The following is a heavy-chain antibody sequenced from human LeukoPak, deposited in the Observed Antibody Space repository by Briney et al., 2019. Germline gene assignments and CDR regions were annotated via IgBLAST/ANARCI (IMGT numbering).Heavy chain of an antibody. Sequence: SETLSLTCAVYGGSFSGYYWSWIRQPPGKGLEWIGEINHSGSTNYNPSLKSRVTISVDTSKNQFSLKLSSVTAADTAVYYCARRGAFIAAAVLGAFDIWGQGTMVTVSS. V-gene: IGHV4-34*01. CDR3: ARRGAFIAAAVLGAFDI. D-gene: IGHD6-13*01. CDR1: GGSFSGYY. J-gene: IGHJ3*02. CDR2: INHSGST.